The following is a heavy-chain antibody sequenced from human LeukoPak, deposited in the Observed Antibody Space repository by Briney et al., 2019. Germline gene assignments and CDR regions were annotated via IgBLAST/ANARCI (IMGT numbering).Heavy chain of an antibody. CDR2: ISAYNGNT. D-gene: IGHD3-9*01. V-gene: IGHV1-18*01. CDR1: GYTFTSYG. CDR3: AREGFDILTGYTYYYYYYMDV. J-gene: IGHJ6*03. Sequence: ASVKVSCKASGYTFTSYGISWVRQAPGQGLEWMGWISAYNGNTNYAQKLQGRVTMTTDTSTSTACMELRSLRSDDTAVYYCAREGFDILTGYTYYYYYYMDVWGKGTTVTISS.